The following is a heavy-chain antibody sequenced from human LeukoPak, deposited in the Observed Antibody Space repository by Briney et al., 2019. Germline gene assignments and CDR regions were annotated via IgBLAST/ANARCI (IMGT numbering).Heavy chain of an antibody. Sequence: GGSLRLSCAASGFTFSSYSMNWVRQAPGKGLEWVSSISSSSSYIYYADSVKGRFTISRDNAKNSLYLQMNSLRAEDTAVYYCARELSSLAPAAIKDAFDIWGQGTMVTVSS. CDR3: ARELSSLAPAAIKDAFDI. D-gene: IGHD2-2*02. J-gene: IGHJ3*02. CDR1: GFTFSSYS. V-gene: IGHV3-21*01. CDR2: ISSSSSYI.